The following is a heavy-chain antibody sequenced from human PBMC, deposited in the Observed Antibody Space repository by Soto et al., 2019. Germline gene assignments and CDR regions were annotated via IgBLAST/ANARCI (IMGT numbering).Heavy chain of an antibody. J-gene: IGHJ5*02. CDR3: ARERGSYCSGGSCSGWFDP. CDR2: IIPIFGTA. D-gene: IGHD2-15*01. Sequence: QVQLVQSGAEVKKPGSSVKVSCKASGGTFSSYAISWVRQAPGQGLEWMGGIIPIFGTANYGQKFQGRVTITADESTSTAYMELSSLRSEDTAVYYCARERGSYCSGGSCSGWFDPWGQGTLVTVSS. CDR1: GGTFSSYA. V-gene: IGHV1-69*01.